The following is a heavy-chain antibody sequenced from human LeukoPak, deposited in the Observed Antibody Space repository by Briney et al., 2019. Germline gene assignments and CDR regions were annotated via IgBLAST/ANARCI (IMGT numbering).Heavy chain of an antibody. D-gene: IGHD3-22*01. CDR2: IIPIFGTA. V-gene: IGHV1-69*06. CDR3: AISYYYDSSGYDFDY. Sequence: GASVKVSCKASGGTFSSYAISWVRQAPGQGLEWMGGIIPIFGTANYAQKFQGRVTITADKSTSTAYMELSSLRYEDTAVYYCAISYYYDSSGYDFDYWGQGTLVTVSS. CDR1: GGTFSSYA. J-gene: IGHJ4*02.